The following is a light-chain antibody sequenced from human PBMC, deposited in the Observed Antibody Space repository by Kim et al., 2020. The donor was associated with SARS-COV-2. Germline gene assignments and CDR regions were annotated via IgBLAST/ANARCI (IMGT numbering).Light chain of an antibody. V-gene: IGLV2-14*03. CDR1: SSDVGGYNY. Sequence: GQSITISRTGTSSDVGGYNYVSWYQQHPGKAPKLMIYDVSNRPSGVSNRFSGSKSGNTASLTISGLQAEDEADYYCSSYTSSSTLVFGTGTKVTVL. CDR3: SSYTSSSTLV. J-gene: IGLJ1*01. CDR2: DVS.